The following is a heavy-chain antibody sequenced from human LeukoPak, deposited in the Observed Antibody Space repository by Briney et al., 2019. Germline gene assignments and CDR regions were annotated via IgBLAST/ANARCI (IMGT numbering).Heavy chain of an antibody. CDR3: ARSMYDILLTANAFDL. V-gene: IGHV4-4*02. Sequence: SETLSLTCAVSGDSITSSVWWSWVRQSPGKGLEWIGEIYHSGSTNYNPSLRSRVTISVDESKDQFSLKLTSVTAADMAVYYCARSMYDILLTANAFDLWGQGTMVTVSS. CDR2: IYHSGST. CDR1: GDSITSSVW. D-gene: IGHD3-9*01. J-gene: IGHJ3*01.